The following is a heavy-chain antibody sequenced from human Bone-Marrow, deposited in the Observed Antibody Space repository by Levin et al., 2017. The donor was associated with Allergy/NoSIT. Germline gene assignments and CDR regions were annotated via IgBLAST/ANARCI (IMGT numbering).Heavy chain of an antibody. CDR1: GFSFSTYT. D-gene: IGHD6-19*01. CDR2: ISPTGSFR. J-gene: IGHJ4*02. Sequence: GGSLRLSCAASGFSFSTYTMNWVRQAPGKGLEWVSSISPTGSFRYYADSVNGRFTVSRDDAKNSLYLQMTNLRAEDTAVYYCARDSPDNSGWYCLDSWGQGTLVTVSS. V-gene: IGHV3-21*01. CDR3: ARDSPDNSGWYCLDS.